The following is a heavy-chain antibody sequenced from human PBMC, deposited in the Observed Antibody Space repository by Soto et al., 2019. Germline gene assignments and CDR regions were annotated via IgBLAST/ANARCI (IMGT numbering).Heavy chain of an antibody. J-gene: IGHJ6*02. CDR2: ISAYNGNT. CDR3: ARDKSRGDILTGYYYYYYYYGMDV. CDR1: GYTFTSYG. V-gene: IGHV1-18*04. D-gene: IGHD3-9*01. Sequence: ASVKVSCKASGYTFTSYGISWVRQAPGQGLEWMGWISAYNGNTNYAQKLQGRVTMTTDTSTSTAYMELRSLRSDDTAVYYCARDKSRGDILTGYYYYYYYYGMDVWGQGTTVTVSS.